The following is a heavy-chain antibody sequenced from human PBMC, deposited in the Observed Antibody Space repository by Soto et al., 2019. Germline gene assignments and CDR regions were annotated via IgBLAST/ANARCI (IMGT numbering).Heavy chain of an antibody. J-gene: IGHJ4*02. CDR2: IYAGDSDT. CDR3: ARHVGSNYIDF. D-gene: IGHD1-26*01. Sequence: PVESLTIFCQVPGYNFSKYWIAWVPQMPGKGLEWMGFIYAGDSDTRYNPSFQGQVTIAADKSVNTAYLQWSSLKASDTAKYYCARHVGSNYIDFWGQGTMVTVSS. CDR1: GYNFSKYW. V-gene: IGHV5-51*01.